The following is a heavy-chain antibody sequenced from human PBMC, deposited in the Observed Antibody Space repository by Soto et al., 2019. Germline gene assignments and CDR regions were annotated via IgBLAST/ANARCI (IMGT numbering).Heavy chain of an antibody. Sequence: SQTLSLTCAISGDSVSSNSAAWNWIRQSPSRGLEWLGRTYYRSKWYNDYAVSVKSRITINPDTSKNQFSLQLNSVTPEDTAVYYCARDKSVTYYDFWSGYYLGTMDVWGKRTTVTVSS. CDR2: TYYRSKWYN. CDR1: GDSVSSNSAA. V-gene: IGHV6-1*01. D-gene: IGHD3-3*01. J-gene: IGHJ6*03. CDR3: ARDKSVTYYDFWSGYYLGTMDV.